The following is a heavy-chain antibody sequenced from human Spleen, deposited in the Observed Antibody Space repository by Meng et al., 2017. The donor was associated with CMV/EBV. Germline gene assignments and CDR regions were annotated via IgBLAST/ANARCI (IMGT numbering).Heavy chain of an antibody. J-gene: IGHJ4*02. D-gene: IGHD6-19*01. CDR3: ARGVGGVAGFMGY. CDR2: IFHSGST. V-gene: IGHV4-4*02. CDR1: GGSIRIYHW. Sequence: AVSGGSIRIYHWWSWVRRPPGKGLEWIGEIFHSGSTTYNPSLKSRVTISVDKSKNQFSLKLRSVTAADTAVYYCARGVGGVAGFMGYWGQGTLVTVSS.